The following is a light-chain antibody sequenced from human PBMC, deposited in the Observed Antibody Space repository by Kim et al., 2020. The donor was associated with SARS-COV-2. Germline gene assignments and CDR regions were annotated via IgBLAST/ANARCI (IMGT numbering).Light chain of an antibody. J-gene: IGLJ1*01. CDR1: SSNIGSNN. V-gene: IGLV1-44*01. CDR3: AAWDDSLSGYV. CDR2: SNN. Sequence: QSVLTQPPSASGAPGQRVTISCSGSSSNIGSNNVNWYQQLPGTAPKLLIYSNNQRPSGVPDRFSGSKSGTSASLAISGLQSEDEADYYCAAWDDSLSGYVFGTGTKVTVL.